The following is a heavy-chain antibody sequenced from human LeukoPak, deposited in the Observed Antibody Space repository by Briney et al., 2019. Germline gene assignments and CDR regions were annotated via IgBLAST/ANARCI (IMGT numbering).Heavy chain of an antibody. CDR1: GFTFSSYA. Sequence: GGSLRLSCAASGFTFSSYAMSWVRQAPGKGLEWVSAISGSGGSTYYADSVKGRFTISRDNSKNTLYLQMNSLRAEDTAEYYCAKDLGYCSGGSCYWGQGTLVTVSS. V-gene: IGHV3-23*01. J-gene: IGHJ4*02. D-gene: IGHD2-15*01. CDR3: AKDLGYCSGGSCY. CDR2: ISGSGGST.